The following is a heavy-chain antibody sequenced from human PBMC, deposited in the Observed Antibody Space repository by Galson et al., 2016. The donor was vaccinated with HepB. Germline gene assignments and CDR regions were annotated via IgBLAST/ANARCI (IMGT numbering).Heavy chain of an antibody. V-gene: IGHV1-24*01. Sequence: SVKVSCKVSGSEYTLNQLSIHWVRQAPGKGLDWMGGFDPDFRERVYADKFQGRVTMTEDTSTDTAYMELSSLRSEDTAVYYCATGSVDTAMVRGYYFDYWGQGTLVPVSS. J-gene: IGHJ4*02. CDR3: ATGSVDTAMVRGYYFDY. CDR2: FDPDFRER. D-gene: IGHD5-18*01. CDR1: GSEYTLNQLS.